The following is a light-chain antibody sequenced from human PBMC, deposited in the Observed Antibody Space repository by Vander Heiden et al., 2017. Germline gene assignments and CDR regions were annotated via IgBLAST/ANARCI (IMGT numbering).Light chain of an antibody. V-gene: IGKV1-33*01. J-gene: IGKJ4*01. Sequence: DIQMTLSPSSLSASVGDRVTITCQASQDISTYLNWYQQKPGKAPKLLISDASNLETGVPSRFSGSESGTEFTFTITNLQPEDIATYYCQQYDNLPLTFGGGTKVELK. CDR1: QDISTY. CDR2: DAS. CDR3: QQYDNLPLT.